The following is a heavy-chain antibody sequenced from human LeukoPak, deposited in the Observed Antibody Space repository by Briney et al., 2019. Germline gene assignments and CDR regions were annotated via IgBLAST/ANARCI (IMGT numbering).Heavy chain of an antibody. CDR1: GFTVSSNY. V-gene: IGHV3-53*01. J-gene: IGHJ4*02. CDR2: IYSGGST. CDR3: AKWSADYYDSSAYYDY. Sequence: GGSLRLSCAASGFTVSSNYMSWVRQAPGKGLEWVSVIYSGGSTYYADSVKGRFTISRDNSKNTLYLQMNSLRAEDTAVYYCAKWSADYYDSSAYYDYWGQGTLVTVSS. D-gene: IGHD3-22*01.